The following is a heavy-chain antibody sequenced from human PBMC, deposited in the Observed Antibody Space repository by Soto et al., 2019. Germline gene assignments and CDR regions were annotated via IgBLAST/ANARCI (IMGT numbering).Heavy chain of an antibody. CDR2: MNPNSGNT. CDR3: ARVRRYNWNYVDY. D-gene: IGHD1-20*01. V-gene: IGHV1-8*01. CDR1: GYTFTSYD. Sequence: GASVKVSCKASGYTFTSYDINWVRQATGQGLEWMGWMNPNSGNTGYAQKFQGRVTMTRNTSISTAYMELSSLRSEDTAVYYCARVRRYNWNYVDYWGQGTLVTVSS. J-gene: IGHJ4*02.